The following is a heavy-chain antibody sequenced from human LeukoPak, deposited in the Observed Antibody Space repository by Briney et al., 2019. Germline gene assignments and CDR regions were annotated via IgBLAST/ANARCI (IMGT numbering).Heavy chain of an antibody. J-gene: IGHJ4*02. CDR1: GGCLRSYY. CDR3: VRGGRYGGYEGY. CDR2: IYNNANS. Sequence: SETLSLTCTVSGGCLRSYYWSWLRQPAGKGLEWIGCIYNNANSNYNPSLRCRVTMSAVTAKNYISLRSTTVTAAAAADYACVRGGRYGGYEGYWGQGSLVTVSS. D-gene: IGHD5-12*01. V-gene: IGHV4-4*07.